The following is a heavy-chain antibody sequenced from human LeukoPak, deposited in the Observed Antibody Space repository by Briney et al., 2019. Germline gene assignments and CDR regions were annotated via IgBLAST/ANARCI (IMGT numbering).Heavy chain of an antibody. CDR1: GFTFSSYA. D-gene: IGHD3-22*01. Sequence: GRSLRLSCAASGFTFSSYAMHWVRQAPGKGLEWVAVISYDGSNKYYADSVKGRFTISRDNSKDTLYLQMSSVRVDDTAVYYCARDRGRYYDSRGFYWGYYFDSWGQGILVTVST. CDR3: ARDRGRYYDSRGFYWGYYFDS. J-gene: IGHJ4*02. V-gene: IGHV3-30-3*01. CDR2: ISYDGSNK.